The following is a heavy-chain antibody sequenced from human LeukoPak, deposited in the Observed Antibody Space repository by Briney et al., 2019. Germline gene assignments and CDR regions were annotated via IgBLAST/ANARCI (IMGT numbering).Heavy chain of an antibody. CDR2: ISHDGRSQ. Sequence: GGSLRLSCVASGFSFTGNGMHWVRQAPGKGLEWVAVISHDGRSQYYADSVKGRFTVTRDDSRKTLYLQMNSLRADDTAVYYCAKDRSFTWSFDYWGQGTLVTVSS. CDR3: AKDRSFTWSFDY. V-gene: IGHV3-30*18. J-gene: IGHJ4*02. D-gene: IGHD2-8*02. CDR1: GFSFTGNG.